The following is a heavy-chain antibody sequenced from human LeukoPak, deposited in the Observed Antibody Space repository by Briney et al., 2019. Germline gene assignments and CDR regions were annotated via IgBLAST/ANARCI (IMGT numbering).Heavy chain of an antibody. J-gene: IGHJ4*02. D-gene: IGHD5-18*01. CDR1: GFTFSSYG. CDR3: EKAPGDTAMVSDY. Sequence: PGGSLRLSCAASGFTFSSYGMRWVRQAPGKGLEWVAYIRYDGSSKYYADSVKGRFTISRDNSKNTLYLQMNSLRAEDTAVYYCEKAPGDTAMVSDYRGQGTLVTVSS. CDR2: IRYDGSSK. V-gene: IGHV3-30*02.